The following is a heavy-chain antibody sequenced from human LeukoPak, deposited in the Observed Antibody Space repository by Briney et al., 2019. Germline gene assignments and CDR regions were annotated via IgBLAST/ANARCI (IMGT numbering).Heavy chain of an antibody. CDR2: IIPILGIA. Sequence: GASVKVSCKASGYTFTSYDISWVRQAPGQGLEWMGRIIPILGIANYAQKFQGRVTITADKSTSTAYMELSSLRSEDTAVYYCARAPRYYYDSSGYTDAFDIWGQGTMVTVSS. D-gene: IGHD3-22*01. V-gene: IGHV1-69*04. J-gene: IGHJ3*02. CDR1: GYTFTSYD. CDR3: ARAPRYYYDSSGYTDAFDI.